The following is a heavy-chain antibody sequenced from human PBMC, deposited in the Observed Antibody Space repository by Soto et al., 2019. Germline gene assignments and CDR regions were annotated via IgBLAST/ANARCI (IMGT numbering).Heavy chain of an antibody. Sequence: SVKVSCKASGDVFRSYGINWVRQAPGQGLEWMGGIIPISGTTNYAQKFQGRVAITADESTDTVYMELSRLSSEDTAVYFCARVRCFNGLCHTADYGMDVWRQGTTVTVSS. CDR2: IIPISGTT. J-gene: IGHJ6*02. CDR3: ARVRCFNGLCHTADYGMDV. D-gene: IGHD2-8*01. CDR1: GDVFRSYG. V-gene: IGHV1-69*13.